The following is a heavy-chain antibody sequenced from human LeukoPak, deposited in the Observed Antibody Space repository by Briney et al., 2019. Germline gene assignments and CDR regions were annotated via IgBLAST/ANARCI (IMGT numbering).Heavy chain of an antibody. D-gene: IGHD5-24*01. Sequence: VGSLRLSCAASGFTFDNYGMSWVRQAPGKGLEWVSGINWDGGSTGYADSLKGRFTISRDNAKNSLYLQMNSLRAEDTAVYYCTDGYNFGGQGTLVTVSS. V-gene: IGHV3-20*04. CDR3: TDGYNF. J-gene: IGHJ4*02. CDR1: GFTFDNYG. CDR2: INWDGGST.